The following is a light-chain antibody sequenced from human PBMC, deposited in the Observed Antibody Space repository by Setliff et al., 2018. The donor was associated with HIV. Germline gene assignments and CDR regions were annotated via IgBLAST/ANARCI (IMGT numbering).Light chain of an antibody. J-gene: IGLJ1*01. CDR2: QAS. CDR1: SGDVGRYNL. Sequence: QSALTQPASMSGSTGQSITISCTGTSGDVGRYNLVSWYQQQPGKPPKLMIYQASKRPSGVSNRFSGSKSGNTASLTISGLQAEDEADYYCCSNTGSNTYVFGSGTKVTVL. V-gene: IGLV2-23*01. CDR3: CSNTGSNTYV.